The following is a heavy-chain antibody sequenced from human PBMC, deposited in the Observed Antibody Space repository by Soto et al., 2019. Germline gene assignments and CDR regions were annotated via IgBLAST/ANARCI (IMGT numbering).Heavy chain of an antibody. V-gene: IGHV1-2*02. CDR2: INPNSGDT. J-gene: IGHJ6*02. D-gene: IGHD1-26*01. CDR1: GYTFTGYY. CDR3: AKGGAIVAAGTRVYLYNAVDV. Sequence: ASVKVSCKASGYTFTGYYVHWVRQAPGQGLEWMGWINPNSGDTYLAQRFQGRVTMNRDTSIGTAYMELRGLTSDDTAEYYCAKGGAIVAAGTRVYLYNAVDVWGQGTTVTVSS.